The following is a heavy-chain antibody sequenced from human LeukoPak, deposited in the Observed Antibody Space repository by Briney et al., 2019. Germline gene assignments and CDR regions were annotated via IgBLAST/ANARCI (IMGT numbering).Heavy chain of an antibody. CDR1: GFTFSSYG. J-gene: IGHJ4*02. V-gene: IGHV3-30*02. CDR3: ASNDYVWGSYLYYFDY. D-gene: IGHD3-16*01. CDR2: IRYDGSNK. Sequence: GGSLRLSCAASGFTFSSYGMHWVRQAPGKGLEWVAFIRYDGSNKYYADSVKGRFTISRDNSKNTLYLQMNSLRAEDTAVYYCASNDYVWGSYLYYFDYWGQGTLVTVSS.